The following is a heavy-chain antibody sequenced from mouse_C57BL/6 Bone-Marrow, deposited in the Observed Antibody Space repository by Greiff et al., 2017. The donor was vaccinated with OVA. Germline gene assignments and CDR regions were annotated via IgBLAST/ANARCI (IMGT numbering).Heavy chain of an antibody. Sequence: QVQLQQPGAELVMPGASVKLSCKASGYTFTSYWMHWVKQRPGQGLEWIGEIDPSDSYTNYHQKFKGKSTLTVDNSSSTAYMQLSSLTSEDSAVYYCAREGFQDYAMDYWGQGTSVTVSS. CDR2: IDPSDSYT. D-gene: IGHD3-2*02. CDR1: GYTFTSYW. CDR3: AREGFQDYAMDY. J-gene: IGHJ4*01. V-gene: IGHV1-69*01.